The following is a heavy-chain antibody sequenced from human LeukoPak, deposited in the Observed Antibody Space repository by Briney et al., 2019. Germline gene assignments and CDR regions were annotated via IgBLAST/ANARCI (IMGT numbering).Heavy chain of an antibody. D-gene: IGHD3-22*01. J-gene: IGHJ3*02. CDR3: ARDKEEGTMIVVVMNDAFDI. CDR1: GHTFTSYG. V-gene: IGHV1-18*01. CDR2: ISAYNGNT. Sequence: GASVKVSCKASGHTFTSYGISWVRQAPGQGLEWMGWISAYNGNTNYAQKLQGRVTMTTDTSTSTAYMELRSLRSDDTAVYYCARDKEEGTMIVVVMNDAFDIWGQGTMVTVSS.